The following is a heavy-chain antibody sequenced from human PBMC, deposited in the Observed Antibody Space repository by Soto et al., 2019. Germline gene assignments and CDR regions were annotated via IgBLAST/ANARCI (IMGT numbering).Heavy chain of an antibody. Sequence: PGESLKISCEGSGYRFTNSWISWVRQMHGKGLEWMGMIYPSDSYISYSPSFQGHVTISADKSISTAYLQWSSLKASDTVMYYCARQFELEMATFHDAFDIWGQGTMVTVSS. D-gene: IGHD5-12*01. CDR3: ARQFELEMATFHDAFDI. V-gene: IGHV5-51*01. CDR1: GYRFTNSW. J-gene: IGHJ3*02. CDR2: IYPSDSYI.